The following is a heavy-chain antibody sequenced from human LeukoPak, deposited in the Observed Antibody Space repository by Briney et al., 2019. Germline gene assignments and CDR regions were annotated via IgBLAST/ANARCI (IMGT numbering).Heavy chain of an antibody. V-gene: IGHV1-69*04. J-gene: IGHJ5*02. D-gene: IGHD2-15*01. CDR3: ARDREGYQLQHSAWFDP. CDR2: IIPILGIA. Sequence: ASVKVSCKASGGTFSSYAISWVRQAPGQGLEWMGRIIPILGIANYAQKFQDRFTMTTDTSTNTAYMELRSLRSDDTAVYYCARDREGYQLQHSAWFDPWGQGTLVMVSS. CDR1: GGTFSSYA.